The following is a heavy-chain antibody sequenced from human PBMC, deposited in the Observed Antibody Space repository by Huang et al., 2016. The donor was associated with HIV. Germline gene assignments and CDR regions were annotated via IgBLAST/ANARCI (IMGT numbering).Heavy chain of an antibody. J-gene: IGHJ4*02. D-gene: IGHD6-13*01. CDR1: GFTFRSYG. CDR3: AKGGSAAAVLDF. CDR2: ISYDGKTK. Sequence: QVQLVESGGGVVQPGRSLRISCAASGFTFRSYGMHWVRQAPGKGLEWVAVISYDGKTKDYADSVKGRFSISRDNSKTTVYLQLNRLRVEDTAVYYCAKGGSAAAVLDFWGQGTLVTVSS. V-gene: IGHV3-30*18.